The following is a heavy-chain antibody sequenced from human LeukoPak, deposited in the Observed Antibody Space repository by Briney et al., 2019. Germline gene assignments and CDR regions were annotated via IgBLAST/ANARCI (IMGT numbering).Heavy chain of an antibody. Sequence: PSETLSLTCTVSGGSISSSSYYWGWIRQPPGKGLEWIGSIYYSGSTYYNPSLKSRVTISVDTSKNQFSLKLSSVTAADTAVYYCARGIAVAGMLIDYWGQGTLVTVSS. V-gene: IGHV4-39*07. CDR2: IYYSGST. J-gene: IGHJ4*02. CDR3: ARGIAVAGMLIDY. CDR1: GGSISSSSYY. D-gene: IGHD6-19*01.